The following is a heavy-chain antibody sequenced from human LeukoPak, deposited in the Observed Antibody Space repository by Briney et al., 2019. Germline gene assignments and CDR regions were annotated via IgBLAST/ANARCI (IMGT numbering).Heavy chain of an antibody. CDR3: AEDLDCSGGTCHKAFDC. J-gene: IGHJ4*02. Sequence: PGGSLRLSCVASGFTLSTYGMHWVRQAPGKGLEWVAFIRYDGSDKFYGDSVKGRFTTSRDNSKNTLYLQMSRLRVEDTAVYYCAEDLDCSGGTCHKAFDCWGQGTLVTVSS. CDR1: GFTLSTYG. D-gene: IGHD2-15*01. V-gene: IGHV3-30*02. CDR2: IRYDGSDK.